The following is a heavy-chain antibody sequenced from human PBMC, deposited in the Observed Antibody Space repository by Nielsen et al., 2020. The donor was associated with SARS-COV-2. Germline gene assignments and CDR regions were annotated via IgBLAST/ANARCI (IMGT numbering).Heavy chain of an antibody. D-gene: IGHD6-13*01. CDR1: GFIFSSYA. CDR3: ATGAAAGTGNYYYGMDV. CDR2: ISSSGGNT. Sequence: GGSLRLSCAVSGFIFSSYAMNWVRQAPGKGLEWVSAISSSGGNTYYTDSVKGRFTISRDNFKNALYLQMNSLRAEDTALYYCATGAAAGTGNYYYGMDVWGQGTTVTVSS. J-gene: IGHJ6*02. V-gene: IGHV3-23*01.